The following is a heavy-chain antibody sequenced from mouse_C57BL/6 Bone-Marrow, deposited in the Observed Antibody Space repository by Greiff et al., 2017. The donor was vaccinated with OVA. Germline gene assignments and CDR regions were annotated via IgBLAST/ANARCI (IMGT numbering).Heavy chain of an antibody. CDR3: ARDFYYGTSFAY. D-gene: IGHD1-1*01. J-gene: IGHJ3*01. Sequence: QVQLKESGPELVKPGASVKISCKASGYAFSSSWMNWVKQRPGKGLEWIGRIYPGDGDTNYNGKFKGKATLTADKSSSTAYMQLSSLTSEDSAVYFCARDFYYGTSFAYWGQGTLVTVSA. V-gene: IGHV1-82*01. CDR2: IYPGDGDT. CDR1: GYAFSSSW.